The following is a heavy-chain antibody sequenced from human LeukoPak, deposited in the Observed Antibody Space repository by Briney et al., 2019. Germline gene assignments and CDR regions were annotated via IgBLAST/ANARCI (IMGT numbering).Heavy chain of an antibody. J-gene: IGHJ6*03. CDR1: GFTFSSYS. V-gene: IGHV3-21*01. Sequence: GGSLRLSCAASGFTFSSYSMNWVRQAPGKGLEWVSSISSSSSYLYYADSVKGRFTISRDNAKNSLYLQMNSLRAEDTAVYYCAREYSSSWYSYYYYYMDVWGKGTTVTISS. CDR2: ISSSSSYL. D-gene: IGHD6-13*01. CDR3: AREYSSSWYSYYYYYMDV.